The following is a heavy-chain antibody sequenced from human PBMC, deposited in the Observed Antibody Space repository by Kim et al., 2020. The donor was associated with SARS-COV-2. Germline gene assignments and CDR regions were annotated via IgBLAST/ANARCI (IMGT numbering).Heavy chain of an antibody. CDR1: GGSFSGYY. J-gene: IGHJ4*01. CDR2: INHSGST. CDR3: ARGAVDYGDYLQALDY. V-gene: IGHV4-34*01. D-gene: IGHD4-17*01. Sequence: SETLSLTCAVYGGSFSGYYWSWIRQPPGKGLEWIGEINHSGSTNYNPSLKSRVTISVDTSKNQFSLKLSSVTAADTAVYYCARGAVDYGDYLQALDYWG.